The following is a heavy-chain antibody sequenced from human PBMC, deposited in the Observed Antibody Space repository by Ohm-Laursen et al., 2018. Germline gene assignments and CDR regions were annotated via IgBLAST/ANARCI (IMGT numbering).Heavy chain of an antibody. CDR1: GGAISSYY. CDR3: AGTGY. Sequence: PGTLSLTCTISGGAISSYYWSWIRQPAGKGLEWIGRISISATNYNPSLKSRVTMSVDTSKNQFSLKLSSVTAADTAVYYCAGTGYWGQGTLVTVSS. J-gene: IGHJ4*02. CDR2: ISISAT. V-gene: IGHV4-4*07. D-gene: IGHD3-10*01.